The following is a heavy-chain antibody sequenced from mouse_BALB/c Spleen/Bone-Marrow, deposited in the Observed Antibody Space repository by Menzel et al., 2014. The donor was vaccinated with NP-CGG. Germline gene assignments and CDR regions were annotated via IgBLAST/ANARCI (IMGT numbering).Heavy chain of an antibody. D-gene: IGHD2-1*01. CDR3: ARLYYGNYPLHYFDY. CDR1: GYTFTDYE. J-gene: IGHJ2*01. CDR2: IDPETGGT. Sequence: QVQLQQSGAELVRPGASVTLSCKASGYTFTDYEMHWVKQTPVHGLEWIGAIDPETGGTAYNQKFKGKATLTADKSSSTAYMELRSLTSEDSAVYYCARLYYGNYPLHYFDYWGQGTTLTVSS. V-gene: IGHV1-15*01.